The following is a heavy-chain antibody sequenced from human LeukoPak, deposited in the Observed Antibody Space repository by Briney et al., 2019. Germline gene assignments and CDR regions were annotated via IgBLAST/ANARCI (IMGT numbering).Heavy chain of an antibody. Sequence: ASVKVSCKASGYTFTGYYMHWVRQAPGQGLEWMGWINPNSGGTNYAQKFQGRVTMTRDTSISTAYMELSRLRSDDTAVYYCARAMIVVVITYQFDYWGQGTLVTVSS. CDR3: ARAMIVVVITYQFDY. D-gene: IGHD3-22*01. J-gene: IGHJ4*02. V-gene: IGHV1-2*02. CDR2: INPNSGGT. CDR1: GYTFTGYY.